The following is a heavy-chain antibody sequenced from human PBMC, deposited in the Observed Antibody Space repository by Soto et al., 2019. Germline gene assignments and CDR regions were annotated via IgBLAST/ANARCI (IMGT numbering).Heavy chain of an antibody. V-gene: IGHV5-10-1*01. CDR2: IDPSDSYT. CDR1: GYSFTSYW. D-gene: IGHD6-13*01. CDR3: ARLQAAAGDNDLTFDY. Sequence: EVQLVQSGAEVKKPGESLRISCKGSGYSFTSYWISWVRQMPGKGLEWMGRIDPSDSYTYCSRSFQGHVIISAVKSISTAYQQWSSLKASDTAMYYCARLQAAAGDNDLTFDYWGQGTLVTVSS. J-gene: IGHJ4*02.